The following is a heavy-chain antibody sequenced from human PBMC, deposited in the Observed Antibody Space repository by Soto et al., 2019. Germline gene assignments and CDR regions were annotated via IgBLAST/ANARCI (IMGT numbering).Heavy chain of an antibody. CDR2: IYHSGST. Sequence: QLQLQESGPGLVNPSETLSLTCSVSGGSISSSSFYWGWIRQSPGKGLEWIGNIYHSGSTSTNPSLKSRVTLSVDTSKNQFSLNLNSVTAADTAVYYCARLFSRWFDPWGQGIRVTVSS. D-gene: IGHD3-3*01. CDR3: ARLFSRWFDP. CDR1: GGSISSSSFY. V-gene: IGHV4-39*01. J-gene: IGHJ5*02.